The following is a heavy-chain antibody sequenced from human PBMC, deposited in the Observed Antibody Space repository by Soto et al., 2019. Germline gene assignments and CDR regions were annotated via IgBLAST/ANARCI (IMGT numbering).Heavy chain of an antibody. V-gene: IGHV2-5*01. D-gene: IGHD3-16*01. CDR3: ARKYDYVFFDP. Sequence: QITLKESGPTLVKPTQTLTLTCTFSGFSLSTSGVGVGWIRQPPGKALEWRALIYWNDDKRYSPSLKSRLTITKDTSKNQVVLTMTNMDPVDTATYYCARKYDYVFFDPWGQGTLVTVSS. CDR2: IYWNDDK. CDR1: GFSLSTSGVG. J-gene: IGHJ5*02.